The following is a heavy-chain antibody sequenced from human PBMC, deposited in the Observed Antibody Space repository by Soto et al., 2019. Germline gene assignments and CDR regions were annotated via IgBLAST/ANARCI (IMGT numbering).Heavy chain of an antibody. CDR2: IIPIFRTP. V-gene: IGHV1-69*05. CDR3: ARDNDRHQLGGNYYYGIGV. D-gene: IGHD1-1*01. Sequence: QVQLVQSGAEVKKPGSSVTVSCKASGGTFGNSAVSWVRQAPGQGLEWMGGIIPIFRTPDYAQKFQGRVTVTPDESTTTVYMELTSLRSEDTAVYYCARDNDRHQLGGNYYYGIGVWGEGTTVTVSS. J-gene: IGHJ6*04. CDR1: GGTFGNSA.